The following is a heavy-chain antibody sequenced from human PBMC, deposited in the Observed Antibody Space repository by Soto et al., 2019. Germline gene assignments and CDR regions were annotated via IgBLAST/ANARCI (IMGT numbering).Heavy chain of an antibody. CDR1: GGSFSGFY. D-gene: IGHD3-16*02. V-gene: IGHV4-34*01. CDR2: VTHSGST. J-gene: IGHJ5*02. CDR3: ARATLGGIITA. Sequence: SETLSLTCAVSGGSFSGFYWSWIRQPPGKGLEWIGEVTHSGSTNYNSSLKSRVTISVDASKNHFSLRLSSVTAADTAVYYCARATLGGIITAWGQGTLVTVSS.